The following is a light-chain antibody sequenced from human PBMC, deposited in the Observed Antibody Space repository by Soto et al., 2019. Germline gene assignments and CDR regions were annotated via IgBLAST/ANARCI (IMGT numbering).Light chain of an antibody. V-gene: IGLV2-11*01. Sequence: QSALTQPRSVSGSPGQSVTISCTGTSSDVGGYNYVSWYQQHPGKAPKLMIYDVSKRPSGVPDRFSGSKSGNTASLTISGLPAEDEADYYCCSSAGSYPSVFGGGTKLTVL. CDR2: DVS. CDR1: SSDVGGYNY. CDR3: CSSAGSYPSV. J-gene: IGLJ3*02.